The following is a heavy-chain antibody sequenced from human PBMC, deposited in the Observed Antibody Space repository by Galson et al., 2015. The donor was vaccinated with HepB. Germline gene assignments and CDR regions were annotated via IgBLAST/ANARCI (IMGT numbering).Heavy chain of an antibody. D-gene: IGHD2-21*02. CDR3: ARDSDLCPGGDCYSVDY. CDR2: MYSSGRS. Sequence: SETLSLTCTVSGGSINSYYWSWIRQPAGKGLEWIGRMYSSGRSNYNPSLKSRVTMSVDTSKNQFSLKLISVTAADTAVYYCARDSDLCPGGDCYSVDYWGQGTLATVSS. CDR1: GGSINSYY. J-gene: IGHJ4*02. V-gene: IGHV4-4*07.